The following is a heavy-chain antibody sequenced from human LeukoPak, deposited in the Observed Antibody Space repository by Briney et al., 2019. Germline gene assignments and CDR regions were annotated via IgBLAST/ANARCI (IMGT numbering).Heavy chain of an antibody. J-gene: IGHJ6*02. CDR2: ISGYNGNT. D-gene: IGHD4-23*01. CDR3: AREVTHHVYYGMDV. CDR1: GGTFSSYA. Sequence: GASVKVSCKASGGTFSSYAISWVRQAPGQGLEWMGWISGYNGNTNYAQKFQGRVTMTTDTSTSTAYMELRSLRSDDTAVYYCAREVTHHVYYGMDVWGQGTTVTVSS. V-gene: IGHV1-18*01.